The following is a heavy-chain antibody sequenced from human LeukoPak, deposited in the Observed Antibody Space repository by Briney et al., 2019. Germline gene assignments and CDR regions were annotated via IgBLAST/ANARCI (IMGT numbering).Heavy chain of an antibody. CDR3: AKDNQRGGFQH. CDR1: GFSFDDNA. CDR2: ISGDGATT. J-gene: IGHJ1*01. Sequence: GGSLRLSCAASGFSFDDNAMYGVRQAPGKGLEWVSLISGDGATTYYADSVKGRFNISRDNSKSSLYLQMNSLRSEDSALYYCAKDNQRGGFQHWGQGTLVTVSS. V-gene: IGHV3-43*02. D-gene: IGHD3-16*01.